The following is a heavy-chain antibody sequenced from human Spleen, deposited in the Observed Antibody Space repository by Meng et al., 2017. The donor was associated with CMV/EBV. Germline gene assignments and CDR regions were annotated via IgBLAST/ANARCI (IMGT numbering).Heavy chain of an antibody. J-gene: IGHJ4*02. Sequence: GESLKISCAASGFTFSSYEMNWVRQAPGKGLEWVSSMSTSGNYIYYTDSVKGRFTISRDNAKNSLYLQMNSLRAEDTAVYYCARVDITIFGVGFDYWGQGTLVTVSS. CDR2: MSTSGNYI. D-gene: IGHD3-3*01. V-gene: IGHV3-21*04. CDR3: ARVDITIFGVGFDY. CDR1: GFTFSSYE.